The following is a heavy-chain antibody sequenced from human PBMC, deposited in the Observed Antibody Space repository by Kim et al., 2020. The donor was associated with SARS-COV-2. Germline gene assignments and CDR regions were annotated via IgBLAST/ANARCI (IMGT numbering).Heavy chain of an antibody. CDR1: GFTVSSNY. D-gene: IGHD2-15*01. CDR3: ARARYCSGGSCSNYFDY. CDR2: IYSGGST. J-gene: IGHJ4*02. Sequence: GGSLRLSCAASGFTVSSNYMSWVRQAPGKGLEWVSVIYSGGSTYFADSVKGRFTISRDNFKNTLYLQMNSLRAEDTAVYYCARARYCSGGSCSNYFDYWGQGTLVTVSS. V-gene: IGHV3-66*01.